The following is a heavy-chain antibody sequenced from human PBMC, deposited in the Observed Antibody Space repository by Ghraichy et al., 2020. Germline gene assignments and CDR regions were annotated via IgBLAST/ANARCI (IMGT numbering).Heavy chain of an antibody. CDR2: INTDGSST. J-gene: IGHJ4*02. CDR3: ARDVIRNGGARQGGADY. D-gene: IGHD2/OR15-2a*01. CDR1: GFTFSSYW. V-gene: IGHV3-74*01. Sequence: GGSLRLSCAASGFTFSSYWMHWVRQAPGKGLIWVSRINTDGSSTNYADSVKGRFTISRDNAKNTLYLRMNSLRAEDTAVYYCARDVIRNGGARQGGADYWGQGTLVTVSS.